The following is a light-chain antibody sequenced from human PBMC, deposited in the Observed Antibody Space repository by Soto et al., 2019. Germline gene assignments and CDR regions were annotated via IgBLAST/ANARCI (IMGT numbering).Light chain of an antibody. CDR3: QQFNTWPRT. CDR1: QSVGSY. V-gene: IGKV3-15*01. Sequence: EIVMTQSPATLSVSPGERATLSCRASQSVGSYLAWYQQKPGQAPRLLIYGASTRATGIPARFSGSGSGTEFTLTISSLQSEDFAVYSCQQFNTWPRTLGQGTKVEIK. CDR2: GAS. J-gene: IGKJ1*01.